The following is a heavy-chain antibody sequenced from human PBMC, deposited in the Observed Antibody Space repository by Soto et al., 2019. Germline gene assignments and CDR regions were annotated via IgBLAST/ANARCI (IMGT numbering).Heavy chain of an antibody. CDR2: IIGSGDTT. Sequence: AGGSLRLPCAASGFTFSNFAMNWVRQAPGKGLEWVSGIIGSGDTTYYADSVKGRFTISRDKSKTTLYLQMNSLRAEDTAIYYCAKHGGYSFGPGDYYGMDIWGQGTTVTVSS. CDR3: AKHGGYSFGPGDYYGMDI. V-gene: IGHV3-23*01. D-gene: IGHD5-18*01. CDR1: GFTFSNFA. J-gene: IGHJ6*02.